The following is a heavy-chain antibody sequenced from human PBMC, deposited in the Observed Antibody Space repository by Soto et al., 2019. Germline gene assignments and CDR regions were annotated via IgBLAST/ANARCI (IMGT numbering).Heavy chain of an antibody. CDR2: IYYSGNA. D-gene: IGHD6-13*01. CDR3: ARHKDTSSRYLLPDF. V-gene: IGHV4-39*01. Sequence: SETLSLTCIVSGGSISSRSYYWGWIRQPPGKGLEWIGSIYYSGNAYYNPSLKSRVAVSVDTSKNQFSLKVTSVTATDTAVYYCARHKDTSSRYLLPDFWGQGTLVTVSS. CDR1: GGSISSRSYY. J-gene: IGHJ4*02.